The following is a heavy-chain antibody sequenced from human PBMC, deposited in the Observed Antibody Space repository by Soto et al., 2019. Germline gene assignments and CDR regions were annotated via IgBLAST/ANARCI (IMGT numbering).Heavy chain of an antibody. CDR1: GFTFSSYG. CDR3: ARDRANWFDL. Sequence: QVQLVESGGGVVQPGRSLRLSCAASGFTFSSYGMYWVHQAPGKGLEWVAVIWYDGSNKYYADSVKGRFTISRDNSKNTLYLQMNSLRAEDTAVYYCARDRANWFDLWGQGTLVTVSS. J-gene: IGHJ5*02. V-gene: IGHV3-33*01. D-gene: IGHD3-10*01. CDR2: IWYDGSNK.